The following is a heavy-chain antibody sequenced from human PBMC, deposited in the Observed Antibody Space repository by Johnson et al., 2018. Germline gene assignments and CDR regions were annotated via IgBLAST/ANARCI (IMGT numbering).Heavy chain of an antibody. J-gene: IGHJ1*01. Sequence: VQLVESGGGLVQPGRSLRLSCAASGFTFDDYAMHWVRQAPGKGLEWVSGITLNSGSIAYADSVKGRFTISRDNAKKSLYLQMNNLRPEDKALYFCAKDGVLWGSQYFHHWGQGTLVIVSS. CDR2: ITLNSGSI. D-gene: IGHD2-21*01. V-gene: IGHV3-9*01. CDR1: GFTFDDYA. CDR3: AKDGVLWGSQYFHH.